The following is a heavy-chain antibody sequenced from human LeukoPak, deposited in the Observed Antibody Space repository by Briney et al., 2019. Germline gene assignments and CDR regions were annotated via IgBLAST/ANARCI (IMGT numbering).Heavy chain of an antibody. D-gene: IGHD6-13*01. CDR2: ISSSSSYI. J-gene: IGHJ5*02. CDR3: ARSGRRAAAGTRDWFDP. Sequence: GGSLRLSCAASGFTFSSYGMNWVRQAPGKGLEWVSSISSSSSYIYYADSVKGRFTISRDNAKNSLYLQMNSLRAEDTAVYYCARSGRRAAAGTRDWFDPWGQGTLVTVSS. CDR1: GFTFSSYG. V-gene: IGHV3-21*01.